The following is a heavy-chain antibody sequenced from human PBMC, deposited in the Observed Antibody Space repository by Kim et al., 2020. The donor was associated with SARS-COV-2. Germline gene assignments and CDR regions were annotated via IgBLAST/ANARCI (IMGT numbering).Heavy chain of an antibody. J-gene: IGHJ5*02. D-gene: IGHD5-12*01. V-gene: IGHV3-30*04. CDR2: ISYDGSNK. Sequence: GGSLRLSCAASGFTFSSYAMHWVRQAPGKGLEWVAVISYDGSNKYYADSVKGRFTISRDNSKNTLYLQMNSLRAEDTAVYYCARDRGRVDIVATIRAYWFDPWGQGTLVTVSS. CDR1: GFTFSSYA. CDR3: ARDRGRVDIVATIRAYWFDP.